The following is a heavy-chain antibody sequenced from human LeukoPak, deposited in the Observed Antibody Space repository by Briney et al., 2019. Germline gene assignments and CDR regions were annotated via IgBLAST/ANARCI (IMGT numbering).Heavy chain of an antibody. CDR1: GGSFSGYY. CDR2: INHSGST. J-gene: IGHJ4*02. Sequence: SETLSLTCAVYGGSFSGYYWSWIRQPPGKGLEWIGEINHSGSTNYNPSLKSRVTISVDTSKNQFSLKLSSVTAADTAVYYCARDRSGSYVDYWGQGTLVTVSS. CDR3: ARDRSGSYVDY. V-gene: IGHV4-34*01. D-gene: IGHD1-26*01.